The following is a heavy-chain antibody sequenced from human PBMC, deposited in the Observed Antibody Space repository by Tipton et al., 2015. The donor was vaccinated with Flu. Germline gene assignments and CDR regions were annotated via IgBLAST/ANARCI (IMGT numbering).Heavy chain of an antibody. D-gene: IGHD3-22*01. CDR3: ARRYYYDSSGYDY. CDR1: GGSISSSSYY. CDR2: IYYSGST. J-gene: IGHJ4*02. Sequence: TLSLTCTVSGGSISSSSYYWGWIRQPPGKGLEWIGSIYYSGSTYYNPSLKSRVTISVDTSKNQFSLKLSSVPAADTAVYYCARRYYYDSSGYDYWGQGTLVTVSS. V-gene: IGHV4-39*01.